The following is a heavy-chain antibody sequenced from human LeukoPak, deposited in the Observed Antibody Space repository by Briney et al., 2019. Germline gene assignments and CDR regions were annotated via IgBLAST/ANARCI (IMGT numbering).Heavy chain of an antibody. J-gene: IGHJ4*02. Sequence: GGSLRLSCAASGFTFSTSGMHWVRQAPGKGLEWVAVIWYDGSNKHYAESVKGRFSISRDNSKSTLYLQMNSLSAEDTAVYYCASARGVSTGYRPIDYWGQGTPVTVSS. CDR2: IWYDGSNK. V-gene: IGHV3-33*01. D-gene: IGHD3-22*01. CDR1: GFTFSTSG. CDR3: ASARGVSTGYRPIDY.